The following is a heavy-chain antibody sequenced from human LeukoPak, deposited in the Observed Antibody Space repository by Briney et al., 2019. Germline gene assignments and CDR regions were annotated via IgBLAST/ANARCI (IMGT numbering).Heavy chain of an antibody. CDR3: ARDALWDSYGFAY. CDR2: ISSSSSYI. CDR1: AFTFSSYG. D-gene: IGHD5-18*01. J-gene: IGHJ4*02. Sequence: GGSLRLSCAAAAFTFSSYGMNWVRQAPGKGLEWVASISSSSSYINYTDSVKGRFTISRDNAKNSLYLQMNSLRAEDTALYYCARDALWDSYGFAYWGQGTLVTVSS. V-gene: IGHV3-21*01.